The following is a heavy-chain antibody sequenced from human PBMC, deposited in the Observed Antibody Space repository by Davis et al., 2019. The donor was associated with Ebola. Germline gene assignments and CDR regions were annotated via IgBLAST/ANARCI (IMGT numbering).Heavy chain of an antibody. Sequence: PSETLSLTCAVYGGSFSGYYWSWIRQPPGKGLEWIGEINHSGSTNYNPSLKSRVTISVDTSKNQFSLKLSSVTAADTAVYYCARGIKGAGEVYFDYWGQGTLVTVSS. CDR1: GGSFSGYY. D-gene: IGHD7-27*01. CDR3: ARGIKGAGEVYFDY. J-gene: IGHJ4*02. CDR2: INHSGST. V-gene: IGHV4-34*01.